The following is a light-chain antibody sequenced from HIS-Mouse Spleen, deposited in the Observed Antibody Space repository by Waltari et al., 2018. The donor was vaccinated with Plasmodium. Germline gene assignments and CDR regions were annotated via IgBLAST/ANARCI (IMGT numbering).Light chain of an antibody. CDR2: RAS. Sequence: EIVMTQSPATLSVSPGERATLSCRASQSVSSNLAWYQQKPGQAPRLLIYRASTRATGSPARLSGSGSGTEFTLTISSLQSEDFAVYYCQQYNNWPFTFGPGTKVDIK. CDR3: QQYNNWPFT. V-gene: IGKV3-15*01. J-gene: IGKJ3*01. CDR1: QSVSSN.